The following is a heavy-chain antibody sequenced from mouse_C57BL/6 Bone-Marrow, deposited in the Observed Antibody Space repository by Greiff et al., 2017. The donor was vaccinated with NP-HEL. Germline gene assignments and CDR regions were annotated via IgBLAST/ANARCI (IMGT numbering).Heavy chain of an antibody. CDR1: GYTFTSYD. V-gene: IGHV1-85*01. Sequence: VQLQQSGPELVKPGASVKLSCKASGYTFTSYDINWVKQRPGQGLARIGWNYPRDGSTKYNEKFKGKATLTVDTSSSTAYRELHSLTSEDSAVYFCARDPFITTGGFAYWGQGTLVTVSA. CDR2: NYPRDGST. D-gene: IGHD1-1*01. J-gene: IGHJ3*01. CDR3: ARDPFITTGGFAY.